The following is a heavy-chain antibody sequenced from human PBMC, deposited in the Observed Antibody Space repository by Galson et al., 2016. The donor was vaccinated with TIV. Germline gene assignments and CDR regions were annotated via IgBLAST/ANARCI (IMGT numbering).Heavy chain of an antibody. CDR3: ASHPIRFGELTYCDP. D-gene: IGHD3-10*01. CDR2: IYHSGST. Sequence: LSLTCTVSGFSISSGYYWGWIRQPSGRGLEWIGSIYHSGSTYYNPSLKSRVTISVDTSKNQFSLKLTSVTAADTAVYFCASHPIRFGELTYCDPWGQETLVTVSS. J-gene: IGHJ5*02. V-gene: IGHV4-38-2*02. CDR1: GFSISSGYY.